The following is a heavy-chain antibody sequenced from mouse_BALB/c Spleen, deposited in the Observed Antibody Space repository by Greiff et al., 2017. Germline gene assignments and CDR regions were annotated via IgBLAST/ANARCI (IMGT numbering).Heavy chain of an antibody. CDR1: GYTFTSYY. CDR3: ARYDYDDGFDY. Sequence: VKLMESGPELVKPGASVRISCKASGYTFTSYYIHWVQQRPGQGLEWLGWIYPGNVTTKYNEKFKGKATLTADKSSSTAYMKLSSLTSEDSAVCFCARYDYDDGFDYWGQGTTLTVSS. CDR2: IYPGNVTT. J-gene: IGHJ2*01. D-gene: IGHD2-4*01. V-gene: IGHV1S56*01.